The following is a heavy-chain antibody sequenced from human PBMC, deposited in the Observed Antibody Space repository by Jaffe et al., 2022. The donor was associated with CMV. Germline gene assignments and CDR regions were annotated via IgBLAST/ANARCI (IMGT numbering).Heavy chain of an antibody. V-gene: IGHV3-33*08. CDR1: GFTFSSYG. J-gene: IGHJ5*02. Sequence: QVQLVESGGGVVQPGRSLRLSCAASGFTFSSYGMHWVRQAPGKGLEWVAVIWYDGSNKYYADSVKGRFTISRDNSKNTLYLQMNSLRAEDTAVYYCARSWYSSSWSVENWFDPWGQGTLVTVSS. CDR3: ARSWYSSSWSVENWFDP. D-gene: IGHD6-13*01. CDR2: IWYDGSNK.